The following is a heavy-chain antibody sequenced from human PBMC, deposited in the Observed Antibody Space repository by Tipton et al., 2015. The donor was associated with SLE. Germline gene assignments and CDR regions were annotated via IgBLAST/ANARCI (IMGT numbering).Heavy chain of an antibody. J-gene: IGHJ4*02. Sequence: TLSLTCAVYGGSFSGYHWTWIRQPPGQGLEWIWEMADTGSTNYNPSLKSRVTISVDTSKNQFSLKLRSVTAADTAVYYCAGAWQGYCSGGTCYVLDYWGQGTLVTVSS. D-gene: IGHD2-15*01. CDR1: GGSFSGYH. CDR2: MADTGST. CDR3: AGAWQGYCSGGTCYVLDY. V-gene: IGHV4-34*01.